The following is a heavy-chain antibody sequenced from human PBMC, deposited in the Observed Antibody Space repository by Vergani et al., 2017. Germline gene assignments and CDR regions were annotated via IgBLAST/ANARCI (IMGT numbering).Heavy chain of an antibody. J-gene: IGHJ5*02. CDR2: IYPGDSDT. D-gene: IGHD2-2*01. CDR1: GYSFTSYW. CDR3: ARGAYIVVVPAASSWFDP. V-gene: IGHV5-51*01. Sequence: EVQLVQSGAEVKKPGESLKISCKGSGYSFTSYWIGWVRQMPGKGLEWMGIIYPGDSDTRYSQSFQGQVTISTDMSISTADLQWSSLKASDTAMYYCARGAYIVVVPAASSWFDPWGQGTLVTVSS.